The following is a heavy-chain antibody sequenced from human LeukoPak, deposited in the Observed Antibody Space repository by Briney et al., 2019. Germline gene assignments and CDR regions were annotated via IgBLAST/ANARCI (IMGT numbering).Heavy chain of an antibody. D-gene: IGHD5-12*01. Sequence: PSETLSLTCTVSGGSISSSSYYWGWIRQPPGKGLEWIGSIYYSGSTYYNPSLKSRVTISVDTSKNQFSLKLSSVTAADTAVYYCARARSGYLTFDYWGQGTLVTVSS. J-gene: IGHJ4*02. CDR1: GGSISSSSYY. CDR2: IYYSGST. CDR3: ARARSGYLTFDY. V-gene: IGHV4-39*07.